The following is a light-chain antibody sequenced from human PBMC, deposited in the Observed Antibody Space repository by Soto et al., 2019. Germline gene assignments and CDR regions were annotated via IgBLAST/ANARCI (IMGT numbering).Light chain of an antibody. CDR2: DAS. CDR3: QQRETWPPT. Sequence: EIVLTQSPATLSLSPGERATLACRASQRVSSHLAWYQQKPGQAPRLLIYDASTWATGIPARFSGSGSGTDFSLTISSLEPEDFAVYYCQQRETWPPTFGQGTRLEIK. CDR1: QRVSSH. J-gene: IGKJ5*01. V-gene: IGKV3-11*01.